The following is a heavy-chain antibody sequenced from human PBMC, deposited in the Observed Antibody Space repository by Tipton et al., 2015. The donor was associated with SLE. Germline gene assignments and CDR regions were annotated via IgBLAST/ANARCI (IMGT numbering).Heavy chain of an antibody. CDR1: GFTFSTYW. CDR3: AKDEVGAIDY. CDR2: INEDGSET. D-gene: IGHD1-26*01. J-gene: IGHJ4*02. V-gene: IGHV3-7*01. Sequence: SLRLSCAASGFTFSTYWMTWVRQAPGKGLEWVANINEDGSETYYVDSLKGRFTISRDNSKNMLYLQMNSLRPEDTAVYYCAKDEVGAIDYWGQGTLVTVSS.